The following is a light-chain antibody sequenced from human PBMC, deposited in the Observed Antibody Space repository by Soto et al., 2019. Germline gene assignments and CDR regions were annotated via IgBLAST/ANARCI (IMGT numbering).Light chain of an antibody. Sequence: DIQVTQSPSTLSGSVGDRVTITCRASQTISSWLAWYQQKPGKAHKLLIYKASTLKSGVPSRFSGSGSGTEFTLTISSLQPDDFATYYCQHYNSYSEAFGQGTKVDIK. CDR1: QTISSW. CDR3: QHYNSYSEA. J-gene: IGKJ1*01. CDR2: KAS. V-gene: IGKV1-5*03.